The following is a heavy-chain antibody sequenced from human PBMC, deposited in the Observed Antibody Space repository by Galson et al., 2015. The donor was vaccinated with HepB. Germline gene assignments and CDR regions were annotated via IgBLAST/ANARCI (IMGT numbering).Heavy chain of an antibody. CDR3: ARDAPAGTSTLDY. CDR1: GYTFTHFG. V-gene: IGHV1-18*04. J-gene: IGHJ4*02. D-gene: IGHD6-13*01. Sequence: SVKVSCKAPGYTFTHFGITWVRQAPGQGLEWMGWISAYNGNTNYAQKFQGRVTMTTDTSTSTGYMELSSLRSDDTAVYYCARDAPAGTSTLDYWGQGTLVTVSS. CDR2: ISAYNGNT.